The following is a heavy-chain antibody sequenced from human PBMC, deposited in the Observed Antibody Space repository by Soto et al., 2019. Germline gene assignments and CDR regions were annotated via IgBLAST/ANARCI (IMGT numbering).Heavy chain of an antibody. J-gene: IGHJ6*04. D-gene: IGHD5-12*01. Sequence: SETLSLTCAAYGGTFSGYYWSWLRQPPGKGLEWIGEINHSGSTNYNPSLKSRVTISVDTSKNQFSMKLSSVTAADTAVYYCARHRIVATVWVEGGMDVWGRGTTVTASS. CDR3: ARHRIVATVWVEGGMDV. CDR2: INHSGST. CDR1: GGTFSGYY. V-gene: IGHV4-34*01.